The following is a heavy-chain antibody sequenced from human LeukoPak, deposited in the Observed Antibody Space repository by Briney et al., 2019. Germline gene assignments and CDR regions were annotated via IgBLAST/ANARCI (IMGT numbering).Heavy chain of an antibody. CDR2: ITLNSDSGSI. CDR1: GFTTDGYA. J-gene: IGHJ3*02. V-gene: IGHV3-9*02. Sequence: GGSLSLSCEVSGFTTDGYAMHWVRKRPGKGLEWVSRITLNSDSGSIGYADSVKGRFTISRDSAKHSLYLQMKSLRVDDSALYYCAKDTYYYDSSWYVELDALDIWGQGTMVTVSS. D-gene: IGHD3-22*01. CDR3: AKDTYYYDSSWYVELDALDI.